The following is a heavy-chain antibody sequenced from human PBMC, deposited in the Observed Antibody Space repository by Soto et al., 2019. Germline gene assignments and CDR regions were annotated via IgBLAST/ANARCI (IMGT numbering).Heavy chain of an antibody. CDR1: GFSFSNYA. D-gene: IGHD1-1*01. Sequence: EVQLLESGGGLVQPGGSLRLSCAASGFSFSNYAMSWVRQAPGKGLEWVSAIDGPGQNTHYADSVKARFTFSRDNSKNTLYLQMKSLRAEDTAVYYCAKQVTAWYNDAFDMWGQGTRVTVSS. CDR3: AKQVTAWYNDAFDM. V-gene: IGHV3-23*01. J-gene: IGHJ3*02. CDR2: IDGPGQNT.